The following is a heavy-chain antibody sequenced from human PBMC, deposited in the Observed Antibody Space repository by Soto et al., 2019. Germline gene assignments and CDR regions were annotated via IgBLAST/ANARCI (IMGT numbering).Heavy chain of an antibody. V-gene: IGHV1-69*19. CDR1: GGTFNTYA. J-gene: IGHJ4*02. CDR3: AREVQVHTPAFGY. CDR2: ISPMFGAA. D-gene: IGHD3-10*01. Sequence: QVQLVQSGAEMTKPGSSVKVSCQSSGGTFNTYAMNWVRQAPGQGPEWMGDISPMFGAANYAPKFQGRVTITADESTGTSYMQLSSLTSEDTALYFCAREVQVHTPAFGYWGQGTLVSVSS.